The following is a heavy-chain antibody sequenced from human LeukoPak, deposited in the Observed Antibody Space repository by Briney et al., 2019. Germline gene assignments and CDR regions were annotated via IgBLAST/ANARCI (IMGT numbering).Heavy chain of an antibody. D-gene: IGHD3-22*01. V-gene: IGHV4-59*12. CDR2: IYYSGST. CDR1: GGSISSYY. Sequence: SETLSLTCTVSGGSISSYYWSWIRQPPGKGLEWIGYIYYSGSTNYNPSLKSRVTISVDTSKNQFSLKLSSVTAADTAVYYCASTLPSYYDSSGYYWAGFDYWGQGTLVTVSS. CDR3: ASTLPSYYDSSGYYWAGFDY. J-gene: IGHJ4*02.